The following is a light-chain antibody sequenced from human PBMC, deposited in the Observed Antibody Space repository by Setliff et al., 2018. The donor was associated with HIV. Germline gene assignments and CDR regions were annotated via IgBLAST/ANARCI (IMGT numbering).Light chain of an antibody. CDR1: TGPVTSGRY. J-gene: IGLJ3*02. CDR3: LLSYRGARA. V-gene: IGLV7-46*01. CDR2: DTK. Sequence: QAVVTQEASLTVSPGGTVTLTCASSTGPVTSGRYPYWLQQKPGQAPRTLIFDTKHKHPWTPARFSGSLVGGVAALTPSGAQPDDEADYYCLLSYRGARAFGGGTK.